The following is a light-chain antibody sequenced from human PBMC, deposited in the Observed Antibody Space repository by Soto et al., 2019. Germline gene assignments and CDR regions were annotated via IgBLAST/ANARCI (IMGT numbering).Light chain of an antibody. Sequence: QSALTQPASVSGSPGQSITISCSGTSSDVGSYNLVSWYQQHPGKAPQLMIYEVTKRPSGVSNRFSGSKSGNTASLTISGLQAEDEADYYCCSYAGTGTVVFGGGTKLTVL. V-gene: IGLV2-23*02. CDR3: CSYAGTGTVV. CDR1: SSDVGSYNL. CDR2: EVT. J-gene: IGLJ2*01.